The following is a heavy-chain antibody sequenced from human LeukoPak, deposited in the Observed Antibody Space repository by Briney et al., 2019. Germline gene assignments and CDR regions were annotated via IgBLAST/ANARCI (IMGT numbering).Heavy chain of an antibody. CDR2: IYYTGST. Sequence: SETLSLTCTVSGDSIRSYYWNWIRRPPGKGLEWIGYIYYTGSTSYNPSLKSRVAISLDTSKSQFSLRLTSVTAADTAVYYCASHGSSGHDPLTWGQGTLVTVSS. J-gene: IGHJ4*01. CDR3: ASHGSSGHDPLT. V-gene: IGHV4-59*08. D-gene: IGHD5-12*01. CDR1: GDSIRSYY.